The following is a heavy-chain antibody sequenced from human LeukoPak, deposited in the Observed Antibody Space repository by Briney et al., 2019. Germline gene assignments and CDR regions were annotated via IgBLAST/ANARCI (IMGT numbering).Heavy chain of an antibody. V-gene: IGHV4-59*08. CDR1: GGSISSYY. D-gene: IGHD3-10*01. Sequence: PSETLSLTCAVSGGSISSYYWSWIRQPPGKGLEWIGYIYYSGSTNYNPSLKSRVTISVDTSKNQFSLKLSSVTAADTAVYYCARLDYYGSGSYLSDDYWGQGTLVTVSS. CDR2: IYYSGST. J-gene: IGHJ4*02. CDR3: ARLDYYGSGSYLSDDY.